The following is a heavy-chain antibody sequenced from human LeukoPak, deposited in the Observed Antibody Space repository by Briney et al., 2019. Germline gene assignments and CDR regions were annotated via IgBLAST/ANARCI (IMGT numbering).Heavy chain of an antibody. CDR2: IDPSDSYT. Sequence: GESLQISCKGSGSSFTSYWISWVRQLPGKGLEWMGRIDPSDSYTNYSPSFQGHVTISADKSVSTAYLQWSSLKASDTAMYYCAIMVRGVIYNWFDPWGQGTLVTVSS. V-gene: IGHV5-10-1*01. J-gene: IGHJ5*02. CDR3: AIMVRGVIYNWFDP. CDR1: GSSFTSYW. D-gene: IGHD3-10*01.